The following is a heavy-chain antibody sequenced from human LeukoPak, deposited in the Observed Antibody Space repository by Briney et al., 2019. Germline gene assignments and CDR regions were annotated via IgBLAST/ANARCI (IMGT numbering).Heavy chain of an antibody. V-gene: IGHV3-30*02. CDR3: AKGSGWEMSYYYYYMDV. Sequence: PPGGSLRLSCAASGFTFSNYAMHWVRQAPGKGLEWVTLIRYDGTNKYYADSVKGRFTISRDNSKNTLYLQMSSLRAEDTAVYYCAKGSGWEMSYYYYYMDVWGKGTTVTISS. CDR1: GFTFSNYA. D-gene: IGHD1-26*01. CDR2: IRYDGTNK. J-gene: IGHJ6*03.